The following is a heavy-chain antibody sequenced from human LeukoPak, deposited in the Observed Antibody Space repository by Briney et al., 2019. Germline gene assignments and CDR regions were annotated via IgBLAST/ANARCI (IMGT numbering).Heavy chain of an antibody. Sequence: GGSLRLSCAASGFTFSSYGMSWVRQAPGKGLEWVSGISGSGGTTYYADSVRGRFTISRDNSKNQLYLQMNSLRAEDTAVYYCAGEFCSSTSCYKPIDYWGQGTLVTVSS. CDR2: ISGSGGTT. D-gene: IGHD2-2*02. V-gene: IGHV3-23*01. CDR3: AGEFCSSTSCYKPIDY. J-gene: IGHJ4*02. CDR1: GFTFSSYG.